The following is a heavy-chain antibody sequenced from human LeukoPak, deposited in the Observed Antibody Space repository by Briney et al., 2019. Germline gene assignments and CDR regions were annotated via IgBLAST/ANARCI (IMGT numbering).Heavy chain of an antibody. Sequence: SETLSLTCTVSGGSISSSSYYWGWIRQPPGKGLEWIGSIYYSGSTNYNPSLKSRVTISVDTSKNQFSLKLSSVTAADTAVYYCARSMGPLDYWGQGTLVTVSS. CDR3: ARSMGPLDY. CDR2: IYYSGST. CDR1: GGSISSSSYY. V-gene: IGHV4-39*07. D-gene: IGHD2/OR15-2a*01. J-gene: IGHJ4*02.